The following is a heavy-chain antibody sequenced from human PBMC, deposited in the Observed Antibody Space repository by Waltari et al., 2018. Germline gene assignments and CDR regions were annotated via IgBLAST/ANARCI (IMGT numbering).Heavy chain of an antibody. J-gene: IGHJ4*02. D-gene: IGHD4-17*01. CDR1: GFSFSRYW. CDR2: INSDGSKI. CDR3: ARDPSFGDFEAYFDY. V-gene: IGHV3-74*01. Sequence: EVQLAESGGGLVQPGGSRRPSCAASGFSFSRYWMYWGRQRPGKGLGWVSQINSDGSKIDYADSVKGRFTISRDNTKNTLYLEMNSLRAEDTAVYYCARDPSFGDFEAYFDYWGQGTLVTVSS.